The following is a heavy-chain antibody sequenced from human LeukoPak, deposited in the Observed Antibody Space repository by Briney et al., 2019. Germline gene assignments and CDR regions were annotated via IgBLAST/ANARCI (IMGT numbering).Heavy chain of an antibody. CDR3: ARGMDHTMEADY. Sequence: ASVKVSCKPSRYMFTRYYMHRVRQAPGQGLEWMGWSNPNSGGNNYAQKFQGRVTMTRDTSISTAYMELSRLRSDAAAVYYCARGMDHTMEADYWGQGTLVTVSS. V-gene: IGHV1-2*02. CDR2: SNPNSGGN. J-gene: IGHJ4*02. CDR1: RYMFTRYY. D-gene: IGHD3-10*01.